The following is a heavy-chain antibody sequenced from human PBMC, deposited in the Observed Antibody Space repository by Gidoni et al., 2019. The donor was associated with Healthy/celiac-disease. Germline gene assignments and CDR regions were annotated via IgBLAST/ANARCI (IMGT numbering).Heavy chain of an antibody. CDR1: GFTFGDYA. V-gene: IGHV3-49*03. D-gene: IGHD5-12*01. CDR2: IRSKAYGGTT. CDR3: TRDMYSGYDPSYFDY. Sequence: EVQLVESGGGLVQPGRSLRLSCTASGFTFGDYAMSWFRQAPGKGLEWVGFIRSKAYGGTTEYAASVKGRFTISRDDSKSIAYLQMNSLKTEDTAVYYCTRDMYSGYDPSYFDYWGQGTLVTVSS. J-gene: IGHJ4*02.